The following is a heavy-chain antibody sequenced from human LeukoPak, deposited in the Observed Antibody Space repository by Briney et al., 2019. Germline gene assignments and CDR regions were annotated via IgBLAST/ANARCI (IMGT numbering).Heavy chain of an antibody. V-gene: IGHV3-74*01. CDR1: GFIFSNYW. J-gene: IGHJ5*02. Sequence: GGSLRLSCAASGFIFSNYWMHWVRQAPGKGLVWVSRINSDGINTSYADSVKGRFTISRDNAKNTLNLQMNSLRAEDTAVYYCARDLGQYYDTSDNWFDPWGQGTLATVSS. CDR2: INSDGINT. CDR3: ARDLGQYYDTSDNWFDP. D-gene: IGHD3-22*01.